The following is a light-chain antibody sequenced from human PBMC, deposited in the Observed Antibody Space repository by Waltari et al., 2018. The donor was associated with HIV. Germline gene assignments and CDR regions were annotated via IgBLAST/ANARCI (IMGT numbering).Light chain of an antibody. J-gene: IGLJ2*01. CDR3: AAWDASLSVV. CDR1: SSNIGRNY. CDR2: TNN. Sequence: QSVLTQPPSASGTPGQRVTISCSGSSSNIGRNYVYWYQQLPGTAPKLLIYTNNRRPSGVPDLFSGSQSGTSASLAISGLRSEDEADYYCAAWDASLSVVFGGGTKLTVL. V-gene: IGLV1-47*01.